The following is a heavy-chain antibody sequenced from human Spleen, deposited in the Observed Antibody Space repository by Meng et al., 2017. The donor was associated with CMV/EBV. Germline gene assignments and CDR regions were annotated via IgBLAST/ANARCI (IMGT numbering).Heavy chain of an antibody. Sequence: SETLSLTCTVSGGSISSSSYYWGWIRQPPGKGLEWIGSIYYSGSTYYNPSLKSRVTISVDTSKNQFSLKLSSVTAADTAVYYCARDSPPGEYQLLRRGIDYWGQGTLVTVSS. D-gene: IGHD2-2*01. J-gene: IGHJ4*02. CDR3: ARDSPPGEYQLLRRGIDY. CDR2: IYYSGST. V-gene: IGHV4-39*07. CDR1: GGSISSSSYY.